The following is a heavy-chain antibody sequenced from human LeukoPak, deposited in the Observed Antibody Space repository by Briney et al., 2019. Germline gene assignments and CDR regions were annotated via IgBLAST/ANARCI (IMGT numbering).Heavy chain of an antibody. Sequence: SETLSLTCAVYGGSFSGYYWSWIRQPPGKGLEWIGEINHSGSTYYNPSLKSRVTISVDRSKNQFSLKLSSVTAADTAVYYCARDLGWGLGAFDIWGQGTMVTVSS. V-gene: IGHV4-34*01. D-gene: IGHD1-26*01. J-gene: IGHJ3*02. CDR1: GGSFSGYY. CDR3: ARDLGWGLGAFDI. CDR2: INHSGST.